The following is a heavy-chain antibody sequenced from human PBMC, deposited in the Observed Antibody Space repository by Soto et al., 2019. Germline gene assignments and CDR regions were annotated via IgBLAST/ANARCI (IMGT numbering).Heavy chain of an antibody. CDR2: ISSGGLNK. CDR3: ARDLCGGSSRFDY. J-gene: IGHJ4*02. Sequence: QVQLVESGGGAVQPGRSLRLSCAASGFTFSNNGIHWVRQAPGKGLEWVAVISSGGLNKYYADSVKGRFTISRDNSKKTHFLQMNSLGVEAAAVYYCARDLCGGSSRFDYWGQGTLVTVSS. CDR1: GFTFSNNG. V-gene: IGHV3-30*03. D-gene: IGHD2-15*01.